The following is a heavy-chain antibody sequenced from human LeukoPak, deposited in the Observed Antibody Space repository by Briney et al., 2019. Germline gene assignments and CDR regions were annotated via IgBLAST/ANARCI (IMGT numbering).Heavy chain of an antibody. J-gene: IGHJ4*02. CDR3: ARVPVLLWFGEPHSYFDY. Sequence: ASVKVSCKASGYTFTSYGISWVRQAPGQGLEWMGWISAYSGNTNYAQKLQGRVTMTTDTSTSTAYMELRSLRSDDTAVYYCARVPVLLWFGEPHSYFDYWGQGTLVTVSS. V-gene: IGHV1-18*04. D-gene: IGHD3-10*01. CDR2: ISAYSGNT. CDR1: GYTFTSYG.